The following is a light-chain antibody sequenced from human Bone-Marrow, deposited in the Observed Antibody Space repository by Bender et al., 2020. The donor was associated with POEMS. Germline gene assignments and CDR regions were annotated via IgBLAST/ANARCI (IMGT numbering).Light chain of an antibody. Sequence: QSALTQPASVSGSPGQSITISCTGTSSDVGIYNLVSWFQQHPGKAPKLIIHDVTKRPSGISYRFSGSKSGTSASLAISGLQSEDEADYYCAAWEDSLNGWVFGGGTKLTVL. CDR1: SSDVGIYNL. CDR2: DVT. V-gene: IGLV2-14*02. CDR3: AAWEDSLNGWV. J-gene: IGLJ3*02.